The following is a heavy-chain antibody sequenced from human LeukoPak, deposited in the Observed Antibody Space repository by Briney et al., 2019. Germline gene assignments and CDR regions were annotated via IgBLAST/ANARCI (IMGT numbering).Heavy chain of an antibody. J-gene: IGHJ4*02. Sequence: ASVKVSCKTSGYTFTYYGISWVRQAPGQGLEWMGCITTHNGKTNYAETLQGRVTMTTDAFTSTAYMDLRSLRSDDTAVYFCVREGSTIYDFDHWGQGTLVTVSS. CDR1: GYTFTYYG. V-gene: IGHV1-18*01. D-gene: IGHD3-3*01. CDR3: VREGSTIYDFDH. CDR2: ITTHNGKT.